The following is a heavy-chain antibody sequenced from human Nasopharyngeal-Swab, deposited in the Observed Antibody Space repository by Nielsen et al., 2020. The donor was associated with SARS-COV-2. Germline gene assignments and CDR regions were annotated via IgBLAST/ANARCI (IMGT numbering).Heavy chain of an antibody. D-gene: IGHD4-11*01. CDR1: GGSISSYY. CDR3: ARGTVTTGLGY. V-gene: IGHV4-59*06. Sequence: SETLSLTCTVSGGSISSYYWSWIRQPPGKGLEWIGYIYYSGSTYYNPSLKSRLTISVDTSKKQFSLNLSSVTAADTAVYYCARGTVTTGLGYWGQGTLVTVSS. J-gene: IGHJ4*02. CDR2: IYYSGST.